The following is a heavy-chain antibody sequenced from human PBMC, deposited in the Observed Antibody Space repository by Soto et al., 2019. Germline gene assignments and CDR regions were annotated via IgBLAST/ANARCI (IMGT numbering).Heavy chain of an antibody. CDR1: GFTFSRYA. V-gene: IGHV3-30*04. J-gene: IGHJ4*02. CDR3: ARSRSGAVADSFDF. CDR2: ISRDGSNK. D-gene: IGHD3-3*01. Sequence: HPGGSLRLSCAASGFTFSRYAIHWVRQAPGKGLEWVAVISRDGSNKYYVDSVKGRFTISRENSRNTLYLQMNSLRDEDAAMYYCARSRSGAVADSFDFWGQGTLVTVSS.